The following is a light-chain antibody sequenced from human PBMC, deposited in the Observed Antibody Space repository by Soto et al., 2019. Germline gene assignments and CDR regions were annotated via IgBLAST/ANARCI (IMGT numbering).Light chain of an antibody. CDR2: GAS. Sequence: DIQMTQSPSTLSASVGDRVSITCLASQSISSWLAWYQQKPGKPPKLLIYGASSLESGVPSRFSGSGSGTEFTLTIGGLQPDDFATYYCQHYNAFPWPFGQGTKVDIK. CDR1: QSISSW. J-gene: IGKJ1*01. V-gene: IGKV1-5*01. CDR3: QHYNAFPWP.